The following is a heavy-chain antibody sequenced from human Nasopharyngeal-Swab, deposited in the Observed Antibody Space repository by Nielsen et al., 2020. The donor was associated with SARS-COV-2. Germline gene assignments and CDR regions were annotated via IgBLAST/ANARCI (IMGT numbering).Heavy chain of an antibody. V-gene: IGHV5-51*01. D-gene: IGHD5-18*01. CDR1: GYSFTSYW. Sequence: GESLKISCKGSGYSFTSYWIGWVRQMPGKGLEWMGIIYPGDSDTRYSPSFQGQVTISADKSISTAYLQWSSLKASDTAMYYCARHDGRLHLRGYGSLFDPWGQGTLVTVSS. CDR2: IYPGDSDT. J-gene: IGHJ5*02. CDR3: ARHDGRLHLRGYGSLFDP.